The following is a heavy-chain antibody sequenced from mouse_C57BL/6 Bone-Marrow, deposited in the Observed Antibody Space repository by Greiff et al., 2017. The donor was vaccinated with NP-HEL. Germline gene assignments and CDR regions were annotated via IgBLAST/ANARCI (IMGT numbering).Heavy chain of an antibody. CDR3: ARHDYDGDYYAMDY. Sequence: DVMLVESGGGLVQPGGSLKLSCAASGFTFSDYYMYWVRQTPEKRLEWVAYISNGGGSTYYPDTVKGRFTISRDNAKNTLYLQMSRLKSEDTAMYYCARHDYDGDYYAMDYWGQGTSVTVSS. V-gene: IGHV5-12*01. CDR1: GFTFSDYY. CDR2: ISNGGGST. J-gene: IGHJ4*01. D-gene: IGHD2-4*01.